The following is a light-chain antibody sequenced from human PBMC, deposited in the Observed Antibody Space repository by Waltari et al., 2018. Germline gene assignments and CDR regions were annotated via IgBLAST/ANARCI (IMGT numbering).Light chain of an antibody. CDR1: QSVGRS. CDR2: NAS. Sequence: EIVLTQSPVTLSLFQGERATLSCRASQSVGRSLAWYQQKPGQPPRLLIYNASNRASGIPDRFSGSGSGADFSLTISRLEPEDLAVYYCQMYVRLPVTFGQGTKVEVK. V-gene: IGKV3-20*01. CDR3: QMYVRLPVT. J-gene: IGKJ1*01.